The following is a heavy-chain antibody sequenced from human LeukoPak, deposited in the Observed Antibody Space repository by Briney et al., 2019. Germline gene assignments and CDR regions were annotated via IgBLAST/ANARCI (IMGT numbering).Heavy chain of an antibody. J-gene: IGHJ3*02. CDR1: GYSISSGYY. Sequence: PSETLSLTCTVSGYSISSGYYWGWIRQPPGKGLEWIGSIYHSGSTNYNPSLKSRVTISVDTSKNQFSLKLSSVTAADTAVYYCARTSRAVGYCSGGSCLGAFDIWGQGTMVTVSS. CDR2: IYHSGST. V-gene: IGHV4-38-2*02. CDR3: ARTSRAVGYCSGGSCLGAFDI. D-gene: IGHD2-15*01.